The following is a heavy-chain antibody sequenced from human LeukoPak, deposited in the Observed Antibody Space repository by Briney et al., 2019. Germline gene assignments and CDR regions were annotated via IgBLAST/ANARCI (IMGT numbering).Heavy chain of an antibody. CDR3: AREAGELLGAFDI. D-gene: IGHD1-26*01. CDR1: GGSISSGSYY. CDR2: IYTSGST. Sequence: PSQTLSLTCTVSGGSISSGSYYWSWIRQTAGKGLEWIGRIYTSGSTNYNPSLKSRVTISVDTSKNQLSLKLSSVTAADTAVYYCAREAGELLGAFDIWGQGTMVTVSS. J-gene: IGHJ3*02. V-gene: IGHV4-61*02.